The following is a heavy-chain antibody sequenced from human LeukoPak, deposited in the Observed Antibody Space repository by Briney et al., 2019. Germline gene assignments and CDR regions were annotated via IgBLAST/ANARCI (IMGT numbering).Heavy chain of an antibody. D-gene: IGHD3-22*01. CDR1: GGSFSGYY. J-gene: IGHJ4*02. CDR2: IYYSGST. Sequence: SSETLSLTCAVYGGSFSGYYWSWIRQPPGKGLEWIGSIYYSGSTYYNPSLKSRVTISVDTSKNQFSLKLSSVTAADTAVYYCARLIDYYDSSGGYWGQGTLVTVSS. CDR3: ARLIDYYDSSGGY. V-gene: IGHV4-34*01.